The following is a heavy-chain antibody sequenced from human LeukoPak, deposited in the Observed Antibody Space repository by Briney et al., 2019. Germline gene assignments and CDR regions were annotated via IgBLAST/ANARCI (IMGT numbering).Heavy chain of an antibody. D-gene: IGHD5-12*01. CDR3: ASLVAKGTYGMDV. CDR2: ISSSSSYI. CDR1: GFTFSSYS. J-gene: IGHJ6*02. Sequence: GGSLRLSCAASGFTFSSYSTNWVRQAPGKGLEWVSSISSSSSYIYYADSVKGRFTISRDNAKNSLYLQMNSLRAEDTAVYYCASLVAKGTYGMDVWGQGTTVTVSS. V-gene: IGHV3-21*01.